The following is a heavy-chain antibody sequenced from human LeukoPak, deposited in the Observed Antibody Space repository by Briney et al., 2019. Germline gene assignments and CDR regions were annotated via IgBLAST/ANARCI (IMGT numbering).Heavy chain of an antibody. D-gene: IGHD4/OR15-4a*01. Sequence: GASVKVSCKASGYTFTGYYMHWVRQAPGQGLEWMGRINPNSGGINYAQKFQGRVTMTRDTSISTAYMELGRLRSDDTAVYYCARDTDYGGGSFDYWGQGTLVTVSS. CDR2: INPNSGGI. CDR1: GYTFTGYY. CDR3: ARDTDYGGGSFDY. J-gene: IGHJ4*02. V-gene: IGHV1-2*06.